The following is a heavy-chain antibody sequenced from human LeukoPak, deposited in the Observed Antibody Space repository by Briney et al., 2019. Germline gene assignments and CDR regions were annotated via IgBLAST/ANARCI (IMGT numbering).Heavy chain of an antibody. CDR3: ARQGYYDFWSGFLGMDV. CDR2: IYYSGST. D-gene: IGHD3-3*01. V-gene: IGHV4-59*08. Sequence: SETLSLTCAVYGGSFSGYYWSWIRQPPGKGLEWIGYIYYSGSTNYNPSLKSRVTISVDTSKNQFSLKLSSVTAADTAVYYCARQGYYDFWSGFLGMDVWGQGTTVTVSS. J-gene: IGHJ6*02. CDR1: GGSFSGYY.